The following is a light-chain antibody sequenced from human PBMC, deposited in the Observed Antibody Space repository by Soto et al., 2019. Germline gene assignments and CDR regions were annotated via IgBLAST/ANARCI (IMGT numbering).Light chain of an antibody. CDR2: AAS. CDR1: QGIRND. J-gene: IGKJ4*01. CDR3: LQDYNYPQLT. V-gene: IGKV1-6*01. Sequence: AIQMTQSPSSLSASVGDRVTLTCRASQGIRNDLGWYQQKPGKAPKLLIYAASSLQSGVPSRFSGSGAGTDFTLTISSLQPEDFATYCCLQDYNYPQLTFGGGTKVEIK.